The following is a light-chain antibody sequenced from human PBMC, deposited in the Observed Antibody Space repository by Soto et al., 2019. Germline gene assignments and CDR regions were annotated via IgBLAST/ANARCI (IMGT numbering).Light chain of an antibody. J-gene: IGKJ1*01. CDR2: GAS. Sequence: EIVLTQSPATLSLSPVGRATLSCRASQTISGTLAWYQQKPGQAPRLLIHGASTRAPGFPARFSGSGSGTDSTLTISSLQSEDFAVYYCQQYDNWPWTFGQGTKV. CDR1: QTISGT. CDR3: QQYDNWPWT. V-gene: IGKV3-15*01.